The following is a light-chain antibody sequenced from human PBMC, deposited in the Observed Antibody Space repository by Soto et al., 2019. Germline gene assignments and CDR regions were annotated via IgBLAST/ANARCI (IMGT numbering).Light chain of an antibody. Sequence: QSALTQPPSASGSPGQSVTISCTGTSSDVGGYNYVSWYQQHPGKAPKLIISEVSKRPSGVPDRFSGSKSGNTASLTVSGLQAEDEADYYCGSYAGGNTFVFGTGTKVTVL. J-gene: IGLJ1*01. CDR3: GSYAGGNTFV. V-gene: IGLV2-8*01. CDR2: EVS. CDR1: SSDVGGYNY.